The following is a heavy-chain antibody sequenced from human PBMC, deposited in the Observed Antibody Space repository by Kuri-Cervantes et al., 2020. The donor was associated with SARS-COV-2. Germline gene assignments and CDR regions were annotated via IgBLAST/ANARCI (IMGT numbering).Heavy chain of an antibody. Sequence: GGSLRLSCAASGFTFSSCAMSWVRQAPGKGLEWLSAISGSGGSTYYADSVKGRFTISRDNAKNSLYLQMNSLRAEDTAVYYCARDTIAVRGSERDYWGQGTLVTVSS. CDR2: ISGSGGST. V-gene: IGHV3-23*01. D-gene: IGHD3-10*01. CDR3: ARDTIAVRGSERDY. J-gene: IGHJ4*02. CDR1: GFTFSSCA.